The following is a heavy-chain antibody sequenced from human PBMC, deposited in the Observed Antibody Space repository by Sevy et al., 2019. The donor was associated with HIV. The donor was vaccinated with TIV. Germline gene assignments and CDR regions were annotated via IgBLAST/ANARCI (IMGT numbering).Heavy chain of an antibody. D-gene: IGHD3-22*01. CDR1: GYSFTSYW. CDR2: IYPGDSET. Sequence: GESLKISCKGSGYSFTSYWIGWVRQMPGKGLEWMGIIYPGDSETRYSPSLQGQVTISADKSISTAYLQWSSLKASDTAMYFCARRRYDSTGYPKYFFDYWGQGTLVTVSS. CDR3: ARRRYDSTGYPKYFFDY. J-gene: IGHJ4*02. V-gene: IGHV5-51*01.